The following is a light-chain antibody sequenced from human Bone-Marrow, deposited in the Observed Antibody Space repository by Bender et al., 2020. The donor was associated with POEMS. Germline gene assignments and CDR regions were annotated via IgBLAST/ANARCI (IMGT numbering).Light chain of an antibody. V-gene: IGLV2-23*01. J-gene: IGLJ1*01. CDR3: CSFAGSSTLYV. CDR1: SSDVGNFYL. Sequence: QSALTQPASVSGSPGQSITISCTATSSDVGNFYLVSWYQQYPGKAPKLLIYEGSKRPSGVSSRFSGSKSGNTASLTISGLQAEDEADYYCCSFAGSSTLYVFGTGTKVTVL. CDR2: EGS.